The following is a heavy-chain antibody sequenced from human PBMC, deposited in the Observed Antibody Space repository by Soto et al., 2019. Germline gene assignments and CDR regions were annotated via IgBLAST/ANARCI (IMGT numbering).Heavy chain of an antibody. CDR2: ISGSGGST. J-gene: IGHJ5*02. D-gene: IGHD3-3*01. Sequence: QTGGSLRLSXAASGFTFSSYAMSWVRQAPGKGLEWVSAISGSGGSTYYADSAKGRFTISRDNSKNTLYLQMNSLRAEDTAVYYCAKDRSEWPKNWFDPWGQGTLVTVSS. CDR3: AKDRSEWPKNWFDP. CDR1: GFTFSSYA. V-gene: IGHV3-23*01.